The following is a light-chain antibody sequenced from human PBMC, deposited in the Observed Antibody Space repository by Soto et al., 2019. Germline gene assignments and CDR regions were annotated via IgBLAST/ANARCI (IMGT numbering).Light chain of an antibody. J-gene: IGKJ2*01. CDR3: QQYGRSPYT. CDR1: QTDSTTF. Sequence: LTQSPGTLSLSPGERATLSCRASQTDSTTFLAWYQQRPGQPPSLLIYDAVNRATGIPDRFSGSRSGTDFTLTISRLEPEDFGVYYCQQYGRSPYTFGQGTKLEI. CDR2: DAV. V-gene: IGKV3-20*01.